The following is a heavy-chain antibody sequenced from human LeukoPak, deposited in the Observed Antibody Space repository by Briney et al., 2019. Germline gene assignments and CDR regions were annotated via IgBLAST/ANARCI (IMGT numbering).Heavy chain of an antibody. CDR2: ISVGGGDT. V-gene: IGHV3-23*01. CDR3: AKLNLGEMAYFDS. CDR1: GFIFSSYV. J-gene: IGHJ4*02. Sequence: GGSLRLSCAASGFIFSSYVMGWVRQAPGKGLEWVSSISVGGGDTFASDSVKGRFTITRENSKNTLYLQMMGLRVEDTAVYFCAKLNLGEMAYFDSWGQGTLVTVSS. D-gene: IGHD3-16*01.